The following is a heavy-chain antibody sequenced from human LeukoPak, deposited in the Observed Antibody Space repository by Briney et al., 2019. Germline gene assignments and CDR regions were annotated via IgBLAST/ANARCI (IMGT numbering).Heavy chain of an antibody. J-gene: IGHJ3*02. D-gene: IGHD4-17*01. Sequence: ASVKVSCKAPGYTFTSYDINWVRQATGQGLEWMGWMNPNSGNTGYAQKFQGRVTMTRNTSISTAYMELSSLRSEDTAVYYCARDKTTTTDAFDIWAKGQWSPSLQ. CDR3: ARDKTTTTDAFDI. V-gene: IGHV1-8*01. CDR1: GYTFTSYD. CDR2: MNPNSGNT.